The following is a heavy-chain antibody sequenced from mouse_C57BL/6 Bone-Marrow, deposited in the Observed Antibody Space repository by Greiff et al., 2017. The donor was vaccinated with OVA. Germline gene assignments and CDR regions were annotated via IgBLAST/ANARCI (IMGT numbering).Heavy chain of an antibody. D-gene: IGHD2-3*01. CDR1: GSTFTDYY. CDR2: INPYNGGT. V-gene: IGHV1-19*01. Sequence: EVQLQQSGPVLVKPGASVKMSCKASGSTFTDYYMNWVKQSHGKSLEWIGVINPYNGGTSYNQKFKGKATLTVDKSSSTAYMELNSLTSEDSAVYYCARSTYDGYYYFDYWGQGTTLTVSS. CDR3: ARSTYDGYYYFDY. J-gene: IGHJ2*01.